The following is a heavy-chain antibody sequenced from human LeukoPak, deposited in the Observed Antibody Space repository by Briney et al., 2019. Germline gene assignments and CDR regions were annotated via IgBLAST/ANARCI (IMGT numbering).Heavy chain of an antibody. CDR2: IRYDGSNE. CDR3: AKDGVDYGASFGAFDI. D-gene: IGHD3-16*01. Sequence: GGSLRLSCAASGVTFSSYDMHWVRQAPGKGLEWVAFIRYDGSNEYYADSVRGRFTISRDNSKNTLYLQMNSLRAEDTAVYYCAKDGVDYGASFGAFDIWGQGTMVTVSS. J-gene: IGHJ3*02. V-gene: IGHV3-30*02. CDR1: GVTFSSYD.